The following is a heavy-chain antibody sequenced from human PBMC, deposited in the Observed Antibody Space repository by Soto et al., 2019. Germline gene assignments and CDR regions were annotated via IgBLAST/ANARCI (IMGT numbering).Heavy chain of an antibody. J-gene: IGHJ4*02. CDR1: GFTFSSYA. Sequence: QVQLVESGGDVVQPGRSLRLSCAASGFTFSSYAMYWVRQAPGKGLEWVAVISDGGSNKYYADSVRGRFTISRDNSKNTVYLQMNSLRAEDTAVYHCARGGGTGYYDYWGQGTLVTVSS. V-gene: IGHV3-30-3*01. CDR3: ARGGGTGYYDY. D-gene: IGHD3-9*01. CDR2: ISDGGSNK.